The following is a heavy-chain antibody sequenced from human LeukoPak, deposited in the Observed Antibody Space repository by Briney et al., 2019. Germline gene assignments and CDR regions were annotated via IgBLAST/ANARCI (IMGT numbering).Heavy chain of an antibody. D-gene: IGHD5-24*01. Sequence: SETLSLTCTVSGGSFSSGLYYWTWIRQPAGKGLEWIGRIYISGSTNYNPSLKSRVTISRDTSKNEFSLKLSSVTAADTAVYYCARDSRRDGYNLDYWGRGTLVTVSS. CDR3: ARDSRRDGYNLDY. J-gene: IGHJ4*02. CDR1: GGSFSSGLYY. V-gene: IGHV4-61*02. CDR2: IYISGST.